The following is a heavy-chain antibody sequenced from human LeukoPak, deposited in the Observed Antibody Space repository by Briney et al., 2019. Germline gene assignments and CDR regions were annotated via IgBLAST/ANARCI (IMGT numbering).Heavy chain of an antibody. CDR1: GFTFGDYG. D-gene: IGHD3-3*01. Sequence: GGSLRLSCRAFGFTFGDYGMSWVRQAPGKGLEWVGFIGGKAYGGTAEYAASVKGRFSISRDDSRSIAYLQMNSLKTEDTAVYYCTADQFFWGQGTLVTVSS. V-gene: IGHV3-49*04. CDR2: IGGKAYGGTA. J-gene: IGHJ4*02. CDR3: TADQFF.